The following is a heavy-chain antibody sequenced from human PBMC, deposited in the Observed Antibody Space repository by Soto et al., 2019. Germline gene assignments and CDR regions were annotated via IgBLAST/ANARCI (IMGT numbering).Heavy chain of an antibody. Sequence: QVQLVQSGAEVKKPGASVKVSCKSSGYPFNTYYLHWVRQAPGQGLEWMGMIHPSGGGSTYAQKFLGRVTMTMDSSTSPVFMELTSLRSADTAVYYCARGGHIAVVTDSFDSWGQGTLVTVSS. CDR2: IHPSGGGS. CDR3: ARGGHIAVVTDSFDS. J-gene: IGHJ4*02. V-gene: IGHV1-46*02. CDR1: GYPFNTYY. D-gene: IGHD2-21*02.